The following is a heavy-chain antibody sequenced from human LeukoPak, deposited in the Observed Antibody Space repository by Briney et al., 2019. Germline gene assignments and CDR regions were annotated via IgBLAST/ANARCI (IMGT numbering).Heavy chain of an antibody. CDR2: INPSGGST. Sequence: ASVKVSCKASGYTFTSYYMHWVRQDPGQGLEWMGIINPSGGSTSYAQKFQGRVTMTRDMSTSTVYMELSSLRSDDTAVYYCARDYDSSGYHDYWGQGTLVTVSS. CDR1: GYTFTSYY. J-gene: IGHJ4*02. V-gene: IGHV1-46*01. CDR3: ARDYDSSGYHDY. D-gene: IGHD3-22*01.